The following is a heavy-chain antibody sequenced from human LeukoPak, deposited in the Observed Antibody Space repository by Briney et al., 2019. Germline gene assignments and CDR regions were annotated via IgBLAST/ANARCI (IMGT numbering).Heavy chain of an antibody. V-gene: IGHV4-59*08. D-gene: IGHD2-2*01. Sequence: SETLSLTCTVSGGSISGYYWSWIRQPPGKGLEWIGYIYYSGSTNYNSSLKSRVTISVDTSKNQFSLKLSSVTAADTAGYYCARHTCSSTSCAFDYWGQGTLVSVSS. CDR3: ARHTCSSTSCAFDY. J-gene: IGHJ4*02. CDR1: GGSISGYY. CDR2: IYYSGST.